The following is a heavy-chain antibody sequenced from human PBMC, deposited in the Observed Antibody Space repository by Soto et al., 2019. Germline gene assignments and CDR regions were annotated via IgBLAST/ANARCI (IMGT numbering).Heavy chain of an antibody. D-gene: IGHD2-2*01. Sequence: PSVNGACKASGYTFTSYGISWVRQAPGQGLEWMGWISAYNGNTNYAQKLQGRVTMTTDTSTSTAYMELRSLRSDDTAVYYCARDRSRCSSSSCSRSNRFAHCGQG. J-gene: IGHJ5*02. CDR2: ISAYNGNT. V-gene: IGHV1-18*04. CDR3: ARDRSRCSSSSCSRSNRFAH. CDR1: GYTFTSYG.